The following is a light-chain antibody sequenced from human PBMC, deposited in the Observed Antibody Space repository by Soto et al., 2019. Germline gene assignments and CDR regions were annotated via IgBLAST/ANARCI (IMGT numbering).Light chain of an antibody. Sequence: QSVLTQPPSMSAAPGQKVTISCSGSNSNIGNNYVSWYQQFPGTAPKLLIYDNNKRPSGIPDRFSGSESGTSATLGITGLQTGDEADYYCGTWDSSLSAVVFGGGTKVTVL. CDR3: GTWDSSLSAVV. CDR1: NSNIGNNY. V-gene: IGLV1-51*01. J-gene: IGLJ2*01. CDR2: DNN.